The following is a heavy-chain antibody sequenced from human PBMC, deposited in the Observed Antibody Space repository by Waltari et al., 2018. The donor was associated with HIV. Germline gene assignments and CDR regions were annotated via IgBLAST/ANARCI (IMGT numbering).Heavy chain of an antibody. Sequence: VQLVQSGAEVKKPGASVKISCKTSGYTFTNFFLHWVRQAPGGGLEWMGPFAPDSPAPVPAHVFQDRLIMTGDTTTGSAYLELTSLTPNDTGFYFCARGPIVGSYANYWGQGTLVTVSS. CDR2: FAPDSPAP. V-gene: IGHV1-2*05. D-gene: IGHD3-10*01. CDR3: ARGPIVGSYANY. J-gene: IGHJ4*02. CDR1: GYTFTNFF.